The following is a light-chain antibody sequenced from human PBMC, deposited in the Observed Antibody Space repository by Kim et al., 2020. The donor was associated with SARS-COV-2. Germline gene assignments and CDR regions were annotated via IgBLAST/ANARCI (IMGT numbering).Light chain of an antibody. Sequence: QRVTSSCTGSSSNIGARYDVHWYQQLPGTAPKLLIYANTNRPSGVPDRFSASKSGTSASLAITGLQAEDEADYYCQSYDSSLRGSVFGGGTKLTVL. CDR1: SSNIGARYD. CDR3: QSYDSSLRGSV. CDR2: ANT. J-gene: IGLJ3*02. V-gene: IGLV1-40*01.